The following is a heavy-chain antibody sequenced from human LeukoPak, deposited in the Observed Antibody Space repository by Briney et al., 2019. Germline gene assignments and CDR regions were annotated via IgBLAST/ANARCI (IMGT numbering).Heavy chain of an antibody. D-gene: IGHD1-26*01. CDR2: IYTSGST. J-gene: IGHJ4*02. CDR3: ARGGSGSYWVDY. CDR1: GGSISSYY. V-gene: IGHV4-4*07. Sequence: SETLPLTCTVSGGSISSYYWSWIRQPAGKGLEWIGRIYTSGSTNFNPSLKSRVTMSVDTSKIQFSLELRSVTAADTAVYYCARGGSGSYWVDYWGQGTLVTVSS.